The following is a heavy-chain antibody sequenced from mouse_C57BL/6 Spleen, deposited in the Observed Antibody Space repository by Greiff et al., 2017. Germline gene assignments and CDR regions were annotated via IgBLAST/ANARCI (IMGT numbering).Heavy chain of an antibody. Sequence: VQLQQPGAELVKPGASVKLSCKASGYTFTSYWMHWVKQRPGQGLEWIGMIHPNSGSSNYNEKFKSKATLTVDKSSSTAYMQLSSLTSEDSAVYYCVYYYGSSVYYAMDYWGQGTSVTVSS. D-gene: IGHD1-1*01. CDR1: GYTFTSYW. CDR3: VYYYGSSVYYAMDY. CDR2: IHPNSGSS. J-gene: IGHJ4*01. V-gene: IGHV1-64*01.